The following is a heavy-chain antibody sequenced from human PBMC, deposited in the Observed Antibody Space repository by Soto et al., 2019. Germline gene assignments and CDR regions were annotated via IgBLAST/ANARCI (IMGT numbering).Heavy chain of an antibody. CDR1: GFFFSSYT. CDR2: FSATSENT. V-gene: IGHV3-23*01. D-gene: IGHD6-19*01. CDR3: AKARDQQWVRLPFDY. J-gene: IGHJ4*02. Sequence: EVQLLESGGGLVQPGGSLRLSCVGSGFFFSSYTMTWVLQAPGKGLEWVSSFSATSENTYYADSVRGRFTISRDNSKNTLSLQMNSLTAEDTAMYYCAKARDQQWVRLPFDYWGKGILVIVSS.